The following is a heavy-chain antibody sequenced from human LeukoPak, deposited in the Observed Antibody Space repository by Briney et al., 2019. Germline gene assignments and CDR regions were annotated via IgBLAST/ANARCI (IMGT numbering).Heavy chain of an antibody. CDR1: GGSFSGYY. V-gene: IGHV4-34*01. D-gene: IGHD5-18*01. CDR2: INHSGST. CDR3: ARSRKYSYGFDY. Sequence: SETLSLTCAVYGGSFSGYYWSWLRQPPGKGLEWIGEINHSGSTNYNPSLKSRVTISVDTSKNQFSLKLSSVTAADTAVYYCARSRKYSYGFDYWGQGTLVTVSS. J-gene: IGHJ4*02.